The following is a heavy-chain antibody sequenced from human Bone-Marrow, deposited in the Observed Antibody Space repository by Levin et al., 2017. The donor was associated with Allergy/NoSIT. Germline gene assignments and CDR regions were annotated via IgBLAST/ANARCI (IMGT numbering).Heavy chain of an antibody. V-gene: IGHV3-23*01. CDR2: ISGSDGVT. D-gene: IGHD3-10*01. J-gene: IGHJ5*01. Sequence: GGSLRLSCAASGFTFSSYAMGWVRQGPGKGLEWVSGISGSDGVTYYADSVKGRFTISRDNSKNTLFLEMDSLRAEGPAVYYCAKAVSSRMGYSGSRTYRFHWFDSWGQGTRVTVSS. CDR3: AKAVSSRMGYSGSRTYRFHWFDS. CDR1: GFTFSSYA.